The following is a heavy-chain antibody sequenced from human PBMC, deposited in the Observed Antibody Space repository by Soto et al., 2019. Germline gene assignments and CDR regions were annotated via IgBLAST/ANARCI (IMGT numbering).Heavy chain of an antibody. Sequence: KPSETLSLTCTVSGGSISIYYWSWIRQPPGKGLEWIGYIYYSGSTNYNPSLKSRVAISVDTSKNQFSLKLSSVTAADTAVYYCARSRYSSSWYYFDYWGQGTLVTVSS. D-gene: IGHD6-13*01. CDR3: ARSRYSSSWYYFDY. CDR1: GGSISIYY. CDR2: IYYSGST. J-gene: IGHJ4*02. V-gene: IGHV4-59*01.